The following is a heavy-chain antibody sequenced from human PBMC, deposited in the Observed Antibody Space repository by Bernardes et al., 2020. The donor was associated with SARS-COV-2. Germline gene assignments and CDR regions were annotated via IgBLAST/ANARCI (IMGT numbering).Heavy chain of an antibody. CDR1: GYTFTSYY. J-gene: IGHJ6*02. CDR2: INPSGGST. Sequence: ASVKVSCKASGYTFTSYYMHWVRQAPGQGLEWMGIINPSGGSTSYAQKFQGRVTMTRDTSTSTVYMELSSLRSEDTAVYYCARDLGLTAAAMANYYYYGMDVWGQGTTVTVSS. CDR3: ARDLGLTAAAMANYYYYGMDV. D-gene: IGHD5-18*01. V-gene: IGHV1-46*01.